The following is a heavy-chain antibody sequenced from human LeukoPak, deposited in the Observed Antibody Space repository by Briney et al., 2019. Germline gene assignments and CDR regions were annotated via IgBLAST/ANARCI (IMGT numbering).Heavy chain of an antibody. CDR3: AKDGENSYGYEFDY. D-gene: IGHD5-18*01. V-gene: IGHV3-23*01. J-gene: IGHJ4*02. CDR1: GFTFSSYA. Sequence: GGSLGLSCAASGFTFSSYAMSWVRQAPGKGLEWVSAISGSGGSTYYADSVKGRFTISRDNSKNTLYLQMNSLRAEDTAVYYCAKDGENSYGYEFDYWGQGTLVTVSS. CDR2: ISGSGGST.